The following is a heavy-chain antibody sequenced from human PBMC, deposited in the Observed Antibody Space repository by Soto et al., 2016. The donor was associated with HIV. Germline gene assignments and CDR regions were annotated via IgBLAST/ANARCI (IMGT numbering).Heavy chain of an antibody. J-gene: IGHJ5*02. CDR3: ARGPRAGGPLNWFDP. CDR2: ISSSSSYT. D-gene: IGHD3-16*01. V-gene: IGHV3-11*05. Sequence: QVQLVESGGGLVKPGGSLRLSCAASGFTFSDYYMSWIRQAPGKGLEWVSYISSSSSYTNYADSVKGRFTISRDNAKNSLYLQMNSLRAEDTAVYYCARGPRAGGPLNWFDPWGQGTLVTVSS. CDR1: GFTFSDYY.